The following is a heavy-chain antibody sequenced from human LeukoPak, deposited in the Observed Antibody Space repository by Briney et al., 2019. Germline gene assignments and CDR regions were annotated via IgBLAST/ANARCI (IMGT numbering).Heavy chain of an antibody. CDR3: ARGALWLSLSPYFDY. V-gene: IGHV4-59*12. J-gene: IGHJ4*02. CDR2: MYYSGST. Sequence: SETLSPTCTVSGGSISSYYWSWIRQPPGKGLEWIGYMYYSGSTNYNPSLKSRVTISLDTSKNEFSLKLSSVTAADTAVYYCARGALWLSLSPYFDYWGQGILVTVSS. D-gene: IGHD3-9*01. CDR1: GGSISSYY.